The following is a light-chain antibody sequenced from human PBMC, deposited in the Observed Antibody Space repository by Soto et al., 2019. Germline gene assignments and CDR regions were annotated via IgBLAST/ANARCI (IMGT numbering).Light chain of an antibody. CDR1: QSISSW. CDR2: DAS. V-gene: IGKV1-5*01. J-gene: IGKJ1*01. Sequence: GDRVTITCRASQSISSWLAWYQQKPGKAPKLLIYDASSLESAVPSRFSGSGSGTEFTLTISSLQPDDFATYYCQQYNSYSGTFGQGTKVDIK. CDR3: QQYNSYSGT.